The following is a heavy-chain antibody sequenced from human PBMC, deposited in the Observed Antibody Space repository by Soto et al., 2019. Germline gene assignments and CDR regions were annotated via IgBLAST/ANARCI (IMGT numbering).Heavy chain of an antibody. CDR1: GGSISSYY. V-gene: IGHV4-59*01. CDR3: ARDLGGSRSWYGDYYYYGMDV. CDR2: IYYSGST. D-gene: IGHD6-13*01. Sequence: PSETLSLTCTVSGGSISSYYWSWIRQPPGKGLEWIGYIYYSGSTNYNPSLKSRVTISVDTSKNQFSLKLSSVTVAEPAVYYCARDLGGSRSWYGDYYYYGMDVWGQGTPVPVS. J-gene: IGHJ6*02.